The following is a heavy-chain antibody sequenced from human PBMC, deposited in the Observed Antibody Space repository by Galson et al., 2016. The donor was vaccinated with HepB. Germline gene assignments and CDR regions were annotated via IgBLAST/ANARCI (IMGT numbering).Heavy chain of an antibody. CDR3: AKDGYYYDSSGYYTYYFDY. D-gene: IGHD3-22*01. V-gene: IGHV3-30*18. CDR1: RFTFSSYG. J-gene: IGHJ4*02. CDR2: ISYDGSNK. Sequence: SLRLSCAASRFTFSSYGMHWVRQTPGKGLEWVAVISYDGSNKYYADSVKGRFTISRDNSKNTLYLQMNSLRAEDTAEYYCAKDGYYYDSSGYYTYYFDYWGQGTLVTVSS.